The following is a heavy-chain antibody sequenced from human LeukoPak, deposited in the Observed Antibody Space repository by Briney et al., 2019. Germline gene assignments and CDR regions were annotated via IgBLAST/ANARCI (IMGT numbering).Heavy chain of an antibody. D-gene: IGHD3-10*01. CDR2: ISGSGGST. Sequence: SGGSLRLPCAATGFTFSSYAMSWVRQAPGKGLEWVSGISGSGGSTYYADSVKGRFTISRDNSKNTLYLQMNSLRAEDTAVYYCAKALGGGEKLFDYWGQGTLVTVSS. J-gene: IGHJ4*02. V-gene: IGHV3-23*01. CDR3: AKALGGGEKLFDY. CDR1: GFTFSSYA.